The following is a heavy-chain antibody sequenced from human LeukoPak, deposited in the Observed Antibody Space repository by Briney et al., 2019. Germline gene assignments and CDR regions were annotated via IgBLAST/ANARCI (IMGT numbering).Heavy chain of an antibody. V-gene: IGHV1-46*01. D-gene: IGHD3-22*01. CDR2: INPSGGST. CDR1: GYTFTNYY. CDR3: ARALGSSGFDDAFDI. J-gene: IGHJ3*02. Sequence: ASVKVSCKASGYTFTNYYIHWVRQAPGQGLEWMGIINPSGGSTSYAQKFQGRVTMTRDMSTSTVYMELSSLRSEDTAVYYCARALGSSGFDDAFDIWGQGTMVTVSS.